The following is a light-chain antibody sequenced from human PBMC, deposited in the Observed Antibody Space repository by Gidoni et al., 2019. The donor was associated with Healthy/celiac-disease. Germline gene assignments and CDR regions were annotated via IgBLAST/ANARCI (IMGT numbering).Light chain of an antibody. CDR3: QRVFT. J-gene: IGKJ3*01. Sequence: DIQMTQSPSSLSASVGDRVTITYQASQDISNYLNWYQQKPEKAPKLLIYDASNLETGVTPRFSGSGSGTDFTFTISSLQPEDIATYYYQRVFTFGHGTKVDIK. CDR1: QDISNY. V-gene: IGKV1-33*01. CDR2: DAS.